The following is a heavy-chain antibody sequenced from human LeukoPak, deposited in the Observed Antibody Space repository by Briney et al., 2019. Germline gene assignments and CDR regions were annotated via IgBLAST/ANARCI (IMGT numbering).Heavy chain of an antibody. CDR1: GVTFSSSW. CDR2: IKTDGSTT. D-gene: IGHD2-2*01. V-gene: IGHV3-74*01. Sequence: GGSLRLSCAVSGVTFSSSWMHWVRQAPGKGLVWVSHIKTDGSTTAYADSVKGRFTISRVNANNTLYLQMNSLRAEDTGVYYCARGNQQLPRSTPDYWGQGTLVTVSS. CDR3: ARGNQQLPRSTPDY. J-gene: IGHJ4*02.